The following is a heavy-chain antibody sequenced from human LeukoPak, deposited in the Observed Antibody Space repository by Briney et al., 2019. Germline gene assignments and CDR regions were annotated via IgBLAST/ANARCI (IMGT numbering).Heavy chain of an antibody. J-gene: IGHJ3*02. CDR2: IYYSGST. D-gene: IGHD2-21*02. Sequence: PSGTLSLTCTVSGGSISSYYWSWIRQPPGKGLEWIGYIYYSGSTNYNPSLKSRVTISVDTSKNQFSLKLSSVTAADTAVYYCARRLAYCGGDCLDAFDIWGQGTMVTVSS. CDR3: ARRLAYCGGDCLDAFDI. CDR1: GGSISSYY. V-gene: IGHV4-59*08.